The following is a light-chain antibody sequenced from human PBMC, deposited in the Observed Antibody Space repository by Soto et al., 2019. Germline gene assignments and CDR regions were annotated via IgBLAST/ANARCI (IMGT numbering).Light chain of an antibody. CDR2: SDN. Sequence: QSVLTQPPSASGTPGQRVTISCSGASSNIGSNTVFWYQQLPGTAPKLLIFSDNQRPSGVPDRFSGSKSGTSASLAISGLQSDDEADYYCATWDDSLNGLVFGGGTKVTVL. J-gene: IGLJ2*01. CDR1: SSNIGSNT. V-gene: IGLV1-44*01. CDR3: ATWDDSLNGLV.